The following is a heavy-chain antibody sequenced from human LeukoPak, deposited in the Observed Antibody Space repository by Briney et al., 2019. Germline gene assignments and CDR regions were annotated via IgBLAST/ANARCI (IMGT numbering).Heavy chain of an antibody. D-gene: IGHD2-2*01. V-gene: IGHV4-4*07. CDR2: IYTSGST. Sequence: SETLSLTCTVSGGSISSYYWSWIRQPAGKGLEWIGRIYTSGSTNYNPSLKSRVTMPVDTSKNQFSLKLSSVTAADTAAYYCAREGYCSSTSCYPTGDYWGQGTLVTVSS. CDR1: GGSISSYY. CDR3: AREGYCSSTSCYPTGDY. J-gene: IGHJ4*02.